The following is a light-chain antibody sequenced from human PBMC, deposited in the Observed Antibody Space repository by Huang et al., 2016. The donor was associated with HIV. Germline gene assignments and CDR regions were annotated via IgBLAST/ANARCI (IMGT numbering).Light chain of an antibody. J-gene: IGKJ3*01. Sequence: DIVMTQSPVTLSVSPGERATLSCRASQSVGSNLAGYQQKPGQAPRLLIYGASTRVTGVPVRFRGSGSGTEFTLTISSLQSEDFALYFCQQYNAWPRGTFGPGTKVDIK. CDR3: QQYNAWPRGT. V-gene: IGKV3-15*01. CDR2: GAS. CDR1: QSVGSN.